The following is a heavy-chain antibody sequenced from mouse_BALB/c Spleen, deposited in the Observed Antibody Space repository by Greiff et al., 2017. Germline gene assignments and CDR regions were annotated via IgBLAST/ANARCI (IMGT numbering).Heavy chain of an antibody. V-gene: IGHV1-54*01. CDR3: ARDYDGGFAY. CDR2: INPGSGGT. Sequence: QVHVKQSGAELVRPGTSVKVSCKASGYAFTDYLIEWVKQRPGQGLEWIGVINPGSGGTNYNEKFKGKATLTADKSSSTAYMQLSSLTSENSAVYFCARDYDGGFAYWGQGTLVTVSA. CDR1: GYAFTDYL. D-gene: IGHD2-4*01. J-gene: IGHJ3*01.